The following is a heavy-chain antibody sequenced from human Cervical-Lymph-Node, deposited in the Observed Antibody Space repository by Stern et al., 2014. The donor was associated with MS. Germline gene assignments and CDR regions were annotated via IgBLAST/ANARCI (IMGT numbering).Heavy chain of an antibody. CDR1: GGSFSGYY. CDR2: INHSGST. V-gene: IGHV4-34*01. J-gene: IGHJ6*02. CDR3: ARVDQGMDV. Sequence: QVQLQQWGAGLLKPSETLSLTCAVYGGSFSGYYWSWIRQPPGKGLEWIGEINHSGSTNSTPSLKSRVPISVDTSKNQFSLKLSSVTAADTAVYYCARVDQGMDVWGQGTTVTVSS.